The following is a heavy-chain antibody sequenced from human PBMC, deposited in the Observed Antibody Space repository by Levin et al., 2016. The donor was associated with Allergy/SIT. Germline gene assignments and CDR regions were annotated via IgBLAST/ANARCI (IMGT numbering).Heavy chain of an antibody. Sequence: GGSLRLSCAASGFTVSDNYMSWVRQGPGKGLEWVSVIYSGGSTYYTDSVKGRFTISRDKSKNTLYLQMSSLRVEDTAIYYCARAYTSGWKWFQHWGLGTLVTVSS. CDR3: ARAYTSGWKWFQH. CDR1: GFTVSDNY. V-gene: IGHV3-53*01. J-gene: IGHJ1*01. CDR2: IYSGGST. D-gene: IGHD6-19*01.